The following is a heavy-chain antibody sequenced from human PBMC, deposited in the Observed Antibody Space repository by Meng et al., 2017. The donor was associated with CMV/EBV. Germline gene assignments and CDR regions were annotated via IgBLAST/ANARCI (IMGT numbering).Heavy chain of an antibody. D-gene: IGHD6-13*01. CDR3: ARWATYSSSWYIWNWFDP. CDR1: GYTFTGYY. J-gene: IGHJ5*02. Sequence: QGRRGQAGVGVKKPGASVKVSCKASGYTFTGYYMHWVRQAPGQGLEWMGWINPNSGGTNYAQKFQGRVTMTRDTSISTAYMELSRLRSDDTAVYYCARWATYSSSWYIWNWFDPWGQGTLVTVSS. CDR2: INPNSGGT. V-gene: IGHV1-2*02.